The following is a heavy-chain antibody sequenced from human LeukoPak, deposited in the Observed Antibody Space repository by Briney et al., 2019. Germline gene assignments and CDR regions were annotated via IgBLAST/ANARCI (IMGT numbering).Heavy chain of an antibody. D-gene: IGHD4-17*01. CDR1: GYTFTSYA. CDR3: ARVYSSDGDYTLLGYDGMDV. J-gene: IGHJ6*02. CDR2: INTNTGNP. V-gene: IGHV7-4-1*02. Sequence: ASVKVSCKASGYTFTSYAMNWVRQAPGQGLEGMGWINTNTGNPTYAQGFTGRFVFSLDTSVSTAYLQISSLKAEDTAVYYCARVYSSDGDYTLLGYDGMDVWGQGTTVTVSS.